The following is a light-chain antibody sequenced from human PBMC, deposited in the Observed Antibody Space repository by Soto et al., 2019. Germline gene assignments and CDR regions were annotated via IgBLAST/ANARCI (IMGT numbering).Light chain of an antibody. J-gene: IGKJ2*01. Sequence: DIQMTQSPSSLSASVGDRVTITCQASQDISNYLNWFQQKPGKAPKVLINDASTLKTGVPSRFGGSGSGTDFTFTINSLQPEDIATYYCQQYGSLPYTFGQGTKLEIK. V-gene: IGKV1-33*01. CDR2: DAS. CDR1: QDISNY. CDR3: QQYGSLPYT.